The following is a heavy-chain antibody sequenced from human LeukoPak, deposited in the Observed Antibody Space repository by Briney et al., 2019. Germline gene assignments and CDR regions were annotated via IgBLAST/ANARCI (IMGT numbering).Heavy chain of an antibody. Sequence: ASVKLSCTASGYTFTSYGISWVRQAPGQGLEWMACISAYNGNTNYAQKLQGRVTMTTDTSTSTAYMELRSLRSDDTAVYYCARAYDFWSGYYSNWFDPWGQGSLVTVSS. V-gene: IGHV1-18*01. J-gene: IGHJ5*02. CDR2: ISAYNGNT. D-gene: IGHD3-3*01. CDR3: ARAYDFWSGYYSNWFDP. CDR1: GYTFTSYG.